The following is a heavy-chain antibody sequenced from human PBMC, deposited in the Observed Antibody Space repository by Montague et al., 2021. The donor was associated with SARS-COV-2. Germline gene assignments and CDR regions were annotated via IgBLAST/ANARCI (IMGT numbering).Heavy chain of an antibody. J-gene: IGHJ6*03. CDR2: IYTSGST. Sequence: TLSLTCTVSGGSIRSGSYNWSWLRQPNGKGLEWIGRIYTSGSTNYNPSLKSRVTISVDTSKNQFSLKLSSVTAADTAVYYCASGTAATYYDYMDVWGKGTTVTVSS. D-gene: IGHD6-13*01. CDR1: GGSIRSGSYN. V-gene: IGHV4-61*02. CDR3: ASGTAATYYDYMDV.